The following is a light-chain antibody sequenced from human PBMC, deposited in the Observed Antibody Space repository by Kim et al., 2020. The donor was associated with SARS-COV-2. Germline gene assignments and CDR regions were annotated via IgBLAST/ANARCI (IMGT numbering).Light chain of an antibody. CDR2: EDN. Sequence: NFMLTQPHSVSESPGKTVTISCTRSSGSIASNYVQWYQQRPGSAPTTVIYEDNQRPSEVPDRFSGSIDISSNSASLTISGLKTEDEADYYCQFYDSSNQVFGGGTQLTV. V-gene: IGLV6-57*04. J-gene: IGLJ3*02. CDR1: SGSIASNY. CDR3: QFYDSSNQV.